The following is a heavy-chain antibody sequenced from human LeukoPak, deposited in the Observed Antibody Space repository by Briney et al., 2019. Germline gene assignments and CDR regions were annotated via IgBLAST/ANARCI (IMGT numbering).Heavy chain of an antibody. CDR1: GFTFSNYW. CDR3: ARGGESVGIFDF. Sequence: PGGSLRLSCAASGFTFSNYWMSWVRQAPGKGLEWVASIKPDASETYIVDSVRGRFTISRDNAQNSLYLQMNSLRAEDTAVYYCARGGESVGIFDFWGQGTLVTVSS. J-gene: IGHJ4*02. D-gene: IGHD2-21*01. V-gene: IGHV3-7*02. CDR2: IKPDASET.